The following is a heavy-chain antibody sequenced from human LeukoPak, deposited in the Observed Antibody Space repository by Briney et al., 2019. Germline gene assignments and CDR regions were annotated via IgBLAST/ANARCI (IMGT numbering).Heavy chain of an antibody. D-gene: IGHD5-24*01. V-gene: IGHV3-23*01. CDR1: GGSISSSN. Sequence: PSETLSLTCAVSGGSISSSNWWSWVRQAPGKGLEWVSAINYSGGSTYYADSVKGRFTISRDNSKNTLYLQINSLRAEDTAIYYCAKGGMAAKIAYWGQGTLVTVSS. J-gene: IGHJ4*02. CDR3: AKGGMAAKIAY. CDR2: INYSGGST.